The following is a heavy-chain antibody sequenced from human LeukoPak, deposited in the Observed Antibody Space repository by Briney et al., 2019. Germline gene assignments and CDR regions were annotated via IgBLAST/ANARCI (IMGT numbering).Heavy chain of an antibody. Sequence: SETLSLTCTVSGGSISSYYWSWIRQPAGKGLEWIGRIYTSGSTNYNPSLMSRVTISVDTSKNQFSLKLSSVTAADTAVYYCARVAFLVGGYNYGYGAFDIWGQGTMVTVSS. D-gene: IGHD5-18*01. CDR2: IYTSGST. J-gene: IGHJ3*02. CDR3: ARVAFLVGGYNYGYGAFDI. V-gene: IGHV4-4*07. CDR1: GGSISSYY.